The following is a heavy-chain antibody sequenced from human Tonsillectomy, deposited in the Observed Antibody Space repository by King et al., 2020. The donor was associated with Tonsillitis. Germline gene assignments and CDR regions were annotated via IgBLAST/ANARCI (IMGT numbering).Heavy chain of an antibody. D-gene: IGHD2-15*01. J-gene: IGHJ4*02. CDR2: IYKGGST. CDR3: ASHYCSSGSCYIDY. CDR1: GFTVPDNY. V-gene: IGHV3-53*01. Sequence: VQLVESGGGVIQPGGSLRLSCAVSGFTVPDNYMSWVRQAPGKGLEWVSTIYKGGSTYYTDSLRGRFTISRDNSNNTVHLQMSSLSPGDTALYYCASHYCSSGSCYIDYWGQGALVTVSS.